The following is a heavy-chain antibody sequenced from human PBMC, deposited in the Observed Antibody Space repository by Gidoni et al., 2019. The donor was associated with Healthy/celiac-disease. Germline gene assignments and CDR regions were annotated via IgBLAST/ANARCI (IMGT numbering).Heavy chain of an antibody. D-gene: IGHD6-13*01. CDR2: MYPGDSDT. CDR1: GYSFTSYW. V-gene: IGHV5-51*01. Sequence: EVQLVQSGAVVNKPWGSLKISCMGSGYSFTSYWIGWVRQMPGKCLEWIGIMYPGDSDTRYSPSCQGQDTTSADKSISTAYLQWSSLKASVTAMYYCARLQAAAAAIDYWGQGTLVTVSS. CDR3: ARLQAAAAAIDY. J-gene: IGHJ4*02.